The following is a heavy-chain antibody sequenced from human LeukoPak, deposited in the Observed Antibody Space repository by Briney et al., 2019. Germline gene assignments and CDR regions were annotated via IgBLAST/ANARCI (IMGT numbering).Heavy chain of an antibody. CDR1: GFTVSSNY. V-gene: IGHV3-66*02. CDR3: ARDMVRGVRFDY. D-gene: IGHD3-10*01. Sequence: GGSLRLSCAASGFTVSSNYMSWVRQAPGKGLEWVSVIYSGGSTYYADSVKGRFTISRDNSKNTLYLQMNSLRAEDTAVYYCARDMVRGVRFDYWGQGTLVTVSS. J-gene: IGHJ4*02. CDR2: IYSGGST.